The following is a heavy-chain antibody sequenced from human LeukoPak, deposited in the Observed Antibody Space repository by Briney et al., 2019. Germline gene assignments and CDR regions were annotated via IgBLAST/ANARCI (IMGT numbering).Heavy chain of an antibody. Sequence: AGGSLRLSCAASGFTFSSYGMHWVRQAPGKGLEWVAFIRYDGSNKYYADSVKGRFTISRDNSKNTLYLQMNSLRAEDTAVYYCAKSRYYDILTGQTYYFDYWGQGTLVTVSS. V-gene: IGHV3-30*02. CDR1: GFTFSSYG. J-gene: IGHJ4*02. CDR3: AKSRYYDILTGQTYYFDY. CDR2: IRYDGSNK. D-gene: IGHD3-9*01.